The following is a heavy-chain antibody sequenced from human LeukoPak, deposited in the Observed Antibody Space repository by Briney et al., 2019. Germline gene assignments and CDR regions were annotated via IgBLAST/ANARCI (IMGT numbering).Heavy chain of an antibody. CDR1: GFTFSNYW. J-gene: IGHJ4*02. CDR2: IRTDGDT. Sequence: GGSLRLSCAASGFTFSNYWIHWVRQAPDKGLMWVSRIRTDGDTSYADSVRGRFTISRDNSKNTLYLQMNSLRAEDTAVYYCARDARVGDPLDYWGQGTLVTASS. V-gene: IGHV3-74*01. CDR3: ARDARVGDPLDY. D-gene: IGHD4-17*01.